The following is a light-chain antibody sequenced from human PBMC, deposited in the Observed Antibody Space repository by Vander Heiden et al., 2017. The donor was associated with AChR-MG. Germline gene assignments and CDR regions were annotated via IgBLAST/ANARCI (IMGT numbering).Light chain of an antibody. CDR2: AAS. CDR1: QNINTW. Sequence: DIQLTQSPSSVSASVGDRVTITCRASQNINTWLAWYQQRPGKAPKLLIFAASTLQTGVPSRFSGSGSGTDFTLTISSLQPEDFATYYCQQAGSFVRGYTFGQGTKLEIK. CDR3: QQAGSFVRGYT. J-gene: IGKJ2*01. V-gene: IGKV1D-12*01.